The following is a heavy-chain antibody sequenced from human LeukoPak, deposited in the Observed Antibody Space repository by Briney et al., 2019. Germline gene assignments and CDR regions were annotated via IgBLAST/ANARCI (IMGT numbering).Heavy chain of an antibody. D-gene: IGHD3-3*01. J-gene: IGHJ5*02. CDR2: ISSSSSYI. CDR3: ARGTGTIFGVVIKRNWFDP. V-gene: IGHV3-21*01. Sequence: GGSLRLSCAASGFTFRSYSMNWVRQAPGKGREWVSSISSSSSYIYYADSVKGRFTISRDNAKNSLYLQMNSLRAEDTAVYYCARGTGTIFGVVIKRNWFDPWGQGTLVTVSS. CDR1: GFTFRSYS.